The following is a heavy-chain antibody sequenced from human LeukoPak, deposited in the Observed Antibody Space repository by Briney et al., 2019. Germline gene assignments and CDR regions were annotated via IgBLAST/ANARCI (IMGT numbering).Heavy chain of an antibody. CDR3: ATGAAGTRFLDSLEI. CDR1: GFIFSSYQ. CDR2: ISSGGGTI. Sequence: GGSLRLSCAASGFIFSSYQMNWVRQASGKGLEWIAYISSGGGTIYYADSVKGRFTISRDNTKDSVSLQMNSLSAEDTAVYYCATGAAGTRFLDSLEIWGQGTMVTVSS. V-gene: IGHV3-48*03. J-gene: IGHJ3*02. D-gene: IGHD1-1*01.